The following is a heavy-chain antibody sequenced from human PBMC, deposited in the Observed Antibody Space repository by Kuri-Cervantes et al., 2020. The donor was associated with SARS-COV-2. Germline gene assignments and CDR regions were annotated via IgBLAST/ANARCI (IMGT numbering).Heavy chain of an antibody. CDR3: ARAGGISSGYYYRLDY. J-gene: IGHJ4*02. CDR2: INPNSGGT. CDR1: GYTFTSYY. V-gene: IGHV1-2*06. D-gene: IGHD3-22*01. Sequence: ASVKVSCKASGYTFTSYYMHWVRQAPGQGLEWMGRINPNSGGTNYAQKFQGRVTMTRDKSISTAYMELSRLRSDDTAVYYCARAGGISSGYYYRLDYWGQGTLVTVSS.